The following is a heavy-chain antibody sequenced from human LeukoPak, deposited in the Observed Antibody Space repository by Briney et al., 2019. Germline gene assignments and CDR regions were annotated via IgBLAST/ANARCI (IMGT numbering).Heavy chain of an antibody. CDR3: ARGYSSSWNYFDY. J-gene: IGHJ4*02. CDR1: GFTFSDYY. Sequence: GSLRLSCAASGFTFSDYYMSWIRQPPGKGLEWIGYVFDSGGTNYNPSLKSRVTISVDTSKKQFSLKLSSVTAADTAVYYCARGYSSSWNYFDYWGQGTLVTVSS. CDR2: VFDSGGT. D-gene: IGHD6-13*01. V-gene: IGHV4-59*01.